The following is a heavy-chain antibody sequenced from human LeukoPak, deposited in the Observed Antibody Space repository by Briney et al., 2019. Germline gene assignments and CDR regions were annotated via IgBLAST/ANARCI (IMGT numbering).Heavy chain of an antibody. V-gene: IGHV3-7*01. CDR3: VRLRYTYGKNFDC. CDR2: IQQDGSEK. Sequence: GGSLRLSCAASGFTFKSYWMSWVRQAPGKGLEWVANIQQDGSEKKYVDSVKGRFTISRDNAKNSLYLQMDSLRAEDTAVYYCVRLRYTYGKNFDCWGQGTLVTVSS. J-gene: IGHJ4*02. D-gene: IGHD5-18*01. CDR1: GFTFKSYW.